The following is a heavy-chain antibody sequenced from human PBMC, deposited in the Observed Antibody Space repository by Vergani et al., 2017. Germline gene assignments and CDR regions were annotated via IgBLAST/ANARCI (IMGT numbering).Heavy chain of an antibody. Sequence: QLQLQESGPGLVKTSATLSLTCSVSGASIRSSNYYWGWIRQPPGKGLEWIASIYYSGSTYYNPYLKSRVTISVDTSKNQFSLKLSSVTAADTAVYFCARHSTVEWLVKLGWIDPWGQGILVTVSS. D-gene: IGHD6-19*01. V-gene: IGHV4-39*01. CDR2: IYYSGST. CDR1: GASIRSSNYY. CDR3: ARHSTVEWLVKLGWIDP. J-gene: IGHJ5*02.